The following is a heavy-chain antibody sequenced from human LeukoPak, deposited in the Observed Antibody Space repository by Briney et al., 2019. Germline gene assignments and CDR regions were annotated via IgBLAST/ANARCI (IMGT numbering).Heavy chain of an antibody. V-gene: IGHV4-39*01. CDR1: GGSISSSSYY. J-gene: IGHJ6*02. Sequence: SETLSLTCTVSGGSISSSSYYWGWIRQPPGKGLEWIGSIYYSGSTYYNPSLKSRVTISVDTSKNQFSLKLSSVTAADTAVYYCARQLRILDVWGQGTTVTVSS. CDR2: IYYSGST. CDR3: ARQLRILDV. D-gene: IGHD2-15*01.